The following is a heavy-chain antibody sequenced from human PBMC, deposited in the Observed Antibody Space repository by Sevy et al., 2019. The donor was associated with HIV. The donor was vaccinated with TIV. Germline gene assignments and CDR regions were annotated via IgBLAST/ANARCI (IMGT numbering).Heavy chain of an antibody. Sequence: GGSLRLPCAASGFTFDDYGMSWVRQAPGKGLEWVSGINWNGGSTGYADSVKGRFTISRDNAKNSLYLQMNSLRAEDTALYHCARESWELSYYYYYYYMDVWGKGTTVTVSS. J-gene: IGHJ6*03. CDR1: GFTFDDYG. D-gene: IGHD1-26*01. CDR2: INWNGGST. CDR3: ARESWELSYYYYYYYMDV. V-gene: IGHV3-20*01.